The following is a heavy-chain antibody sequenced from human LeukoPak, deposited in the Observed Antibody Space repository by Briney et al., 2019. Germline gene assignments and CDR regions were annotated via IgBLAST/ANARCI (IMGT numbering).Heavy chain of an antibody. CDR2: IRYDGSNK. V-gene: IGHV3-30*02. CDR1: GFTFSSYG. Sequence: GGSLRLSCSASGFTFSSYGMHWVRQAPGKGLEWVAFIRYDGSNKYYADSVKGRFTISRDNSKNTLYLQMNSLRAEDTAVYYCARVWSNIDSTVVTPGHAFDIWGQGTMVTVSS. D-gene: IGHD4-23*01. CDR3: ARVWSNIDSTVVTPGHAFDI. J-gene: IGHJ3*02.